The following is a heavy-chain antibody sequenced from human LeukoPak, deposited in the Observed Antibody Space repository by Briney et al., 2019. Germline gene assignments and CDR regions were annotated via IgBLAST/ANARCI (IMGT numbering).Heavy chain of an antibody. D-gene: IGHD4-23*01. CDR2: ISGSGGST. CDR3: AKYVVPVVTTPFDY. V-gene: IGHV3-23*01. J-gene: IGHJ4*02. Sequence: GGSLRLSCAASGFTFSSYWMHWVRQAPGKGLEWVSAISGSGGSTYYADSVKGRFTISRDNSKNTLYLQMNSLRAEDTAVYYCAKYVVPVVTTPFDYWGQGTLVTVSS. CDR1: GFTFSSYW.